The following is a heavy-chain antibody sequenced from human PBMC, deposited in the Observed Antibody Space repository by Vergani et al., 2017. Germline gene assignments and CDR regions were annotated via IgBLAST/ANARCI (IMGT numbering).Heavy chain of an antibody. Sequence: QLQLQESGPGLVEPSETLSLTCTVSGASISSNSYYWGWIREPPGKGLEWIGSIYHSGSTYYNPSLKSRVTISVDTSKNQFSLKLSSVTAADTAVYYCARFRSGYFDYWGQGTLVTVSS. D-gene: IGHD2-15*01. V-gene: IGHV4-39*07. CDR3: ARFRSGYFDY. CDR1: GASISSNSYY. CDR2: IYHSGST. J-gene: IGHJ4*02.